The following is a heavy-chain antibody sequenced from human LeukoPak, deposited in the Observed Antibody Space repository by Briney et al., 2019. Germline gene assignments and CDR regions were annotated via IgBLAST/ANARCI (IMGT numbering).Heavy chain of an antibody. CDR1: GYTFTGYY. Sequence: ASVKVSCKASGYTFTGYYMHWVRQAPGQGLEWMGWINPNSGGTNYAQKFQGRVTMTRDTSISTAYMELSRLRSDDTAVYYCARSRQQWLVHYYYYMDVWGKGTRVTVSS. J-gene: IGHJ6*03. CDR3: ARSRQQWLVHYYYYMDV. D-gene: IGHD6-19*01. CDR2: INPNSGGT. V-gene: IGHV1-2*02.